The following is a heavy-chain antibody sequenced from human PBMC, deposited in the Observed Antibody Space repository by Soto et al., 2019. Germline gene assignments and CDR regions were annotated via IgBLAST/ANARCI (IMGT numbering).Heavy chain of an antibody. V-gene: IGHV3-23*01. CDR1: GFTFFSHA. J-gene: IGHJ4*02. D-gene: IGHD3-22*01. Sequence: PGGSLRLSCAAPGFTFFSHAISWVRQAPGEGVEWGSAISGSGGSTYYADSVKGRFTISRDNSKNTLYLQMNSLRAEDTAVYYCAKDSKYYYDSSGYYYAPYFDYWGQGTLVTVSS. CDR2: ISGSGGST. CDR3: AKDSKYYYDSSGYYYAPYFDY.